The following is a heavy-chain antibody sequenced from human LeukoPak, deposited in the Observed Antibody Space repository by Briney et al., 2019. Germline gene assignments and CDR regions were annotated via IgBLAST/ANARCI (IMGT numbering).Heavy chain of an antibody. CDR3: ARDKNYRFDY. Sequence: ASVKVSCKPSGYTFTDNGISWVRQAPGEGLEWMGWISANSGNTKYARRFQGRVTMTTETSSSTVYMELRSLRSDDTAVYYCARDKNYRFDYWGQGTLVTVPS. CDR2: ISANSGNT. D-gene: IGHD5-24*01. V-gene: IGHV1-18*01. CDR1: GYTFTDNG. J-gene: IGHJ4*02.